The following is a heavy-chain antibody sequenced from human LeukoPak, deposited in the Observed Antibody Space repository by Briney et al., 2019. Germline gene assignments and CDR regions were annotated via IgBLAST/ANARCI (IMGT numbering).Heavy chain of an antibody. D-gene: IGHD3-10*01. Sequence: ASVKVSCKVSGYTPTELSMHWVRQAPREGLEWMGGFDPEEGETIYAQKFQGRVTMTQATSTDTAYMERSSLRSEDTAVYYCAPDSNYYGSGSVSAFDYWGQGTLVTVSS. J-gene: IGHJ4*02. V-gene: IGHV1-24*01. CDR3: APDSNYYGSGSVSAFDY. CDR2: FDPEEGET. CDR1: GYTPTELS.